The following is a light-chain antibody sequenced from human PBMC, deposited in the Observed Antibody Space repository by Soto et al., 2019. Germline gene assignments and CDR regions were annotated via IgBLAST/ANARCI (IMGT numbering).Light chain of an antibody. CDR2: GAS. CDR1: HSVSSIY. CDR3: QQYGSSRT. Sequence: EIVLTQSPGTLSLSPGERATLSCMASHSVSSIYLACYQQKPGQAPRLLIYGASSRATGIPDRFSGRGSGTDFTSTNSRLEPENFAVYYCQQYGSSRTFGQGTKGDTK. J-gene: IGKJ1*01. V-gene: IGKV3-20*01.